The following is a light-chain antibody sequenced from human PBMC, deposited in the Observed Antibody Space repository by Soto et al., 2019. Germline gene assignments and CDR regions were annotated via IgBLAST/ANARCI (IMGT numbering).Light chain of an antibody. CDR1: QSVSSN. CDR3: QQYNNWPPVT. V-gene: IGKV3-15*01. Sequence: EIVMTQSPGTLSVSPGERATVSCRASQSVSSNLAWYQQKPGQAPRLLIYGASTRATGIPARFSGSGSGTEFTLTISSLQSEDFAVYYCQQYNNWPPVTFGQGTKLEIK. CDR2: GAS. J-gene: IGKJ2*01.